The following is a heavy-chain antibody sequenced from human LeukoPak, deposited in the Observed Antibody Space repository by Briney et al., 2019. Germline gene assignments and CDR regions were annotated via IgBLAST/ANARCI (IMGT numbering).Heavy chain of an antibody. CDR3: ARVRDGYNDAYDI. D-gene: IGHD5-24*01. V-gene: IGHV1-69*05. Sequence: SVKVSCKASGGTFSSYAISWVRQAPGQGLEWMGGIIPIFGTANYAQTFQGRVFMTRDTSTSTVYMELSSLKSEDTAAYYCARVRDGYNDAYDIWGQGTMVTVSS. CDR1: GGTFSSYA. CDR2: IIPIFGTA. J-gene: IGHJ3*02.